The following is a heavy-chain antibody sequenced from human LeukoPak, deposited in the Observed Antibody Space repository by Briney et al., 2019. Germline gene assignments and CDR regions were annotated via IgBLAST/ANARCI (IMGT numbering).Heavy chain of an antibody. CDR3: ASQSYGLFAY. Sequence: GGSLRLSCAASRFTFNSYWMSWVRQAPGKGLEWVANIKQDGSEKYYVDSVKGRFTISRDNAKNSLYLEMNSLRAEDTAVYYCASQSYGLFAYWGQGTLVTISS. CDR2: IKQDGSEK. V-gene: IGHV3-7*01. J-gene: IGHJ4*02. CDR1: RFTFNSYW. D-gene: IGHD3-10*01.